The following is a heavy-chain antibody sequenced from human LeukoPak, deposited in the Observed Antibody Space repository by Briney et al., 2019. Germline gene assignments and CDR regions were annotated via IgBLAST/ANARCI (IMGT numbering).Heavy chain of an antibody. V-gene: IGHV3-23*01. CDR1: GFTFSSYA. J-gene: IGHJ4*02. D-gene: IGHD3-3*01. Sequence: GGSLRLSCAASGFTFSSYAMSWVRQAPGKGLEWVSAISGSGGSTYYADSVKGRFTISRDNSKSTLYLQMNSLRAEDTAVYYCAKANREGLLNPTDYWGQGTLVTVSS. CDR2: ISGSGGST. CDR3: AKANREGLLNPTDY.